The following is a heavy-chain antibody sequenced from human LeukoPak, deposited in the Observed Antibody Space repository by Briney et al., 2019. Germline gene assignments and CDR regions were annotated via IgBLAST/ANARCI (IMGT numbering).Heavy chain of an antibody. CDR1: GFTFSNYA. CDR2: ISSSGDTT. CDR3: AKDLGESWFDP. V-gene: IGHV3-23*01. J-gene: IGHJ5*02. Sequence: PGGPLRPSCGASGFTFSNYAMSWVRQAPGKGLEWVSSISSSGDTTYYADSVKGRFTISRDNSKNTLSLQMNSLGAEDTALYYCAKDLGESWFDPWGQGTLVTVSS.